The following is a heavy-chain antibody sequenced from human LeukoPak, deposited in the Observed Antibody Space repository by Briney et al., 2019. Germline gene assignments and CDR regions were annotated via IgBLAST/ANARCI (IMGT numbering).Heavy chain of an antibody. D-gene: IGHD3-3*01. J-gene: IGHJ6*03. Sequence: TSETLSLTCTVSGGSISSSSYYWGWIRQPPGKGLEWIGSIYYSGSTYYNPSLKSRVTISVDTSKNQFSLKPSSVTAADTAVYYCARSTAFWSGSNYYYMDVWGKGTTVTVSS. CDR3: ARSTAFWSGSNYYYMDV. CDR1: GGSISSSSYY. CDR2: IYYSGST. V-gene: IGHV4-39*07.